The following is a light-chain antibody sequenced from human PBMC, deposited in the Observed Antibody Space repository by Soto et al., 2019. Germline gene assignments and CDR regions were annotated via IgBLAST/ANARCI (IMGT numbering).Light chain of an antibody. V-gene: IGLV2-11*01. CDR3: SSYTDSITVV. CDR2: EVS. CDR1: SSDVGGYEY. J-gene: IGLJ2*01. Sequence: QSALTQPRSVSGSPGQSVTISCSGTSSDVGGYEYVSWYQQHPGKAPKLMIYEVSKRPSGVPDRFSGSKSGNTASLTVSGLQDEDEAVYYCSSYTDSITVVFGGGTKLTVL.